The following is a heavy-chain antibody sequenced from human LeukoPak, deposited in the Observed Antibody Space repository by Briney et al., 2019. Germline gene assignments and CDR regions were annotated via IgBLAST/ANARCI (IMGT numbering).Heavy chain of an antibody. D-gene: IGHD3-22*01. Sequence: PSETLSLTCTVSGGSISSYYWSWIRQPPGKGLEWIGYIYYSGSTNYNPSLKSRVTISVDTSKNQFSLKLSSVTAADTAVYYCARGDSAYDSSGPHLDWFDPWGQGTLATVSS. J-gene: IGHJ5*02. V-gene: IGHV4-59*08. CDR2: IYYSGST. CDR3: ARGDSAYDSSGPHLDWFDP. CDR1: GGSISSYY.